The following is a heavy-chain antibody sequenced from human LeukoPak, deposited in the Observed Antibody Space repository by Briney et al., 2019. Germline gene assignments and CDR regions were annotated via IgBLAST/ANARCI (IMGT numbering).Heavy chain of an antibody. J-gene: IGHJ4*02. CDR1: GFTFSNYW. CDR2: INQYVCEM. V-gene: IGHV3-7*01. D-gene: IGHD4-17*01. Sequence: PGGSLRLSCAASGFTFSNYWMTWVRQAPGKGLEWVANINQYVCEMYYVDSVKGRFTISRDNAKSSLYLQMNSLTADDTAVYYCATDTYGYFDSWGQGTLVTVS. CDR3: ATDTYGYFDS.